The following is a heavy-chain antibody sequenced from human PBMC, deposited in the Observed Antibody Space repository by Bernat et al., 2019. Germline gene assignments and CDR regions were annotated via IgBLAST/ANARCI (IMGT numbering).Heavy chain of an antibody. CDR1: GFIFNNAW. CDR2: IKSKTDGGTI. CDR3: TPAGSGFLDY. V-gene: IGHV3-15*07. J-gene: IGHJ4*02. Sequence: EVQLVESGGGLVKPGGSLRLSCAASGFIFNNAWMNWVRQAPGKGLECVGRIKSKTDGGTIDYAAPVKGRFTISRDDSKNTLYLHMNSLKTEDTAVYYCTPAGSGFLDYWGQGNLVTVSS. D-gene: IGHD3-22*01.